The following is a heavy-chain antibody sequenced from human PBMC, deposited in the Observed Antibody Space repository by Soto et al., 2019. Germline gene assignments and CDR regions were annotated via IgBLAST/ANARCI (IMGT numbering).Heavy chain of an antibody. J-gene: IGHJ4*02. Sequence: GGSLRLSCTASGFTFSIYWMHWVRQAPGKGLSWVSRINYDGTYTNYADSVKGRFTISRDNAKNTVYLQMNSLRVEDTAVYYCGREAVGMVSDSWGQGNLVTVSS. CDR2: INYDGTYT. V-gene: IGHV3-74*01. CDR1: GFTFSIYW. D-gene: IGHD2-8*01. CDR3: GREAVGMVSDS.